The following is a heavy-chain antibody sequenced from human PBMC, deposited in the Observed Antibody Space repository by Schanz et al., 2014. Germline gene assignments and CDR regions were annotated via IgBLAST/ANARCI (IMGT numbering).Heavy chain of an antibody. Sequence: QVQLVDSGGGLVKPGGSLRLSCTASGFPFSDYFMAWIRQPPGRGLEWVSYITYNGGTIYYADSVKGRFTISRDNAKNSLYLEMNSLRAEDTALYYCARDRRNADLDYWGQGTLXTVSS. CDR1: GFPFSDYF. D-gene: IGHD1-1*01. V-gene: IGHV3-11*04. J-gene: IGHJ4*02. CDR2: ITYNGGTI. CDR3: ARDRRNADLDY.